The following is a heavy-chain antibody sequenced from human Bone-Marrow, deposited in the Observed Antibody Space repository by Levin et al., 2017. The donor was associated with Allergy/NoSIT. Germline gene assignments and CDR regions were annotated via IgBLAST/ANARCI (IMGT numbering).Heavy chain of an antibody. CDR1: GYSFTDHW. Sequence: PGGSLRLSCKGSGYSFTDHWISWVRQRPGKGLEWVARIDPTDSYITYGPSFQGHVIISVDKSISTAFLQWSSLQAADTAIYVFARHGHVEAGGSGEGPWRFDRWGRGTLVTVSS. V-gene: IGHV5-10-1*01. D-gene: IGHD3-10*01. J-gene: IGHJ2*01. CDR2: IDPTDSYI. CDR3: ARHGHVEAGGSGEGPWRFDR.